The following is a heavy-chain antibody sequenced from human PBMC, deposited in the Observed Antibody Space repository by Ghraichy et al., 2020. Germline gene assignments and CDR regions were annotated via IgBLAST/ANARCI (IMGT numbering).Heavy chain of an antibody. D-gene: IGHD3-3*01. Sequence: SETLSLTCTVSGGSISSGGYYWSWIRQHPGKGLEWIGYIYYSGSTYYNPSLKSRVTISVDTSKNQFSLKLSSVTAADTAVYYCARGRPYYDFWNDGMDVWGQGTTVTISS. V-gene: IGHV4-31*03. CDR3: ARGRPYYDFWNDGMDV. J-gene: IGHJ6*02. CDR1: GGSISSGGYY. CDR2: IYYSGST.